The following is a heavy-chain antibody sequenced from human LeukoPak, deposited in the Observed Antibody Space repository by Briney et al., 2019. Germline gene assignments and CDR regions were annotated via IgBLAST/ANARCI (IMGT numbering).Heavy chain of an antibody. D-gene: IGHD3-3*01. Sequence: PSETLSLTCAVYGGSFSGYYWSWIRQPPGKGLEWIGEINHSGSTNYNPSLKSRVTISVDTSKNQFSLKLSSVTAADTAVYYCARGSAKPTYYDFWSGFKGFDPWGQGTLVTVFS. CDR3: ARGSAKPTYYDFWSGFKGFDP. CDR2: INHSGST. V-gene: IGHV4-34*01. J-gene: IGHJ5*02. CDR1: GGSFSGYY.